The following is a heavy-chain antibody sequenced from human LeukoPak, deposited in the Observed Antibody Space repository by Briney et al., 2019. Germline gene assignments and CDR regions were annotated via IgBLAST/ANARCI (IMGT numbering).Heavy chain of an antibody. CDR2: MFYSGST. CDR3: ARQIRRGLWSFDC. J-gene: IGHJ4*02. D-gene: IGHD2-21*01. Sequence: SETLSLTCTVSGGSISSGNYYWGWIRQPPGKRLEWIASMFYSGSTYYNPPLKSRVTMSVDTSKNQFSLTLSSVTAADTAVYYCARQIRRGLWSFDCWGQGTLVTVSS. V-gene: IGHV4-39*01. CDR1: GGSISSGNYY.